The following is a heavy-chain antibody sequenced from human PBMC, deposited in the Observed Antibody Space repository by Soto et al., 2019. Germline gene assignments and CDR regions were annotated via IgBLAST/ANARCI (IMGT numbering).Heavy chain of an antibody. V-gene: IGHV4-39*01. Sequence: PSETLSPTCTVSGGSVTNSSYYWGWIRQSPGKGLEWIGSVYYRGRSYSKSSVKSRITISVDTSKNQSSLKLNSVTASDTAVYFCVSQRTTLITQASIDFWGPGALVTVSS. D-gene: IGHD1-20*01. J-gene: IGHJ4*02. CDR2: VYYRGRS. CDR3: VSQRTTLITQASIDF. CDR1: GGSVTNSSYY.